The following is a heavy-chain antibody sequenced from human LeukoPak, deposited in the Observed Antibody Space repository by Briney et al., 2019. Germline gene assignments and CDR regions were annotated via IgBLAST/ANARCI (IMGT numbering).Heavy chain of an antibody. V-gene: IGHV4-38-2*02. CDR3: ARDRGNDYGGILRAHFDY. D-gene: IGHD4-23*01. J-gene: IGHJ4*02. CDR1: GYSISSGYY. Sequence: PSETLSLTCTVSGYSISSGYYWGWIRQPPGKGLEWIGSIYHSGSTYYNPSLKSRVTISVDTSKNQFSLKLSSVTAADTAVYYCARDRGNDYGGILRAHFDYWGQGTLVTVSS. CDR2: IYHSGST.